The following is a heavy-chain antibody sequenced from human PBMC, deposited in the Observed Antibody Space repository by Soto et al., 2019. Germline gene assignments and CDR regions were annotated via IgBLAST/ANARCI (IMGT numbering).Heavy chain of an antibody. Sequence: QVQLQQWGAGLLKPSETLSLTCAVYGGSFSGYYWSWIRQSPGKGLEWIGEINGSGSTNYNPSLKSRVTVSIDTSKNQFYLKLNSVTAAETAVFYCASRMGSGRYYFDYWGQGTLVTVSS. CDR2: INGSGST. D-gene: IGHD3-10*01. J-gene: IGHJ4*02. CDR1: GGSFSGYY. V-gene: IGHV4-34*01. CDR3: ASRMGSGRYYFDY.